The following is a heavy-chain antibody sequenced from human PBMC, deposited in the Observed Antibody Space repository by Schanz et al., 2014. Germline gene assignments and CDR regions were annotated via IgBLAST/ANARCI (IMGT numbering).Heavy chain of an antibody. V-gene: IGHV3-23*04. Sequence: VQLVESGGGVVQPGRSLRLSCAASGFMFSSYGIHWVRQAPGKGLEWVSAISASGGTTYYADSVKGRFTISRDNSKNTLYLQMNSRRAEDTAVYYCAKTPREYCNYDNCPNWFDSWGQGTLVTASS. CDR1: GFMFSSYG. CDR2: ISASGGTT. CDR3: AKTPREYCNYDNCPNWFDS. J-gene: IGHJ5*01. D-gene: IGHD2-15*01.